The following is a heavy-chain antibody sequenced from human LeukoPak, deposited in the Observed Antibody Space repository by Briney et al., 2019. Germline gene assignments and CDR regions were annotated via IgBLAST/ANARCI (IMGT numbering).Heavy chain of an antibody. V-gene: IGHV4-39*07. CDR2: IYDSGST. J-gene: IGHJ4*02. Sequence: SETLSLTCTVSGGSIRSSYYYWGWIRQPPGKGLEWIGSIYDSGSTYYNPSLKSRVTISVDTSKNQFSLKLSSVTAADTAVYYCARVSYSSSWSEFDYWGQGTLVTVSS. CDR3: ARVSYSSSWSEFDY. CDR1: GGSIRSSYYY. D-gene: IGHD6-13*01.